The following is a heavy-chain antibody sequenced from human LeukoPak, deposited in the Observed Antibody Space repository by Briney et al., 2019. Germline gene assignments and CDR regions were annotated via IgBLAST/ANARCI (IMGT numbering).Heavy chain of an antibody. D-gene: IGHD3-10*01. CDR2: MNPNSGNT. V-gene: IGHV1-8*02. J-gene: IGHJ4*02. CDR3: ARAPLYYGSGSYYSFDY. CDR1: GYTFTNSG. Sequence: ASVKVSCKASGYTFTNSGICWVRQAPGQGLEWMGWMNPNSGNTGYVQKFQGRVTMTRNTSISTAYMELSSLRSEDTAVYYCARAPLYYGSGSYYSFDYWGQGTLVTVSS.